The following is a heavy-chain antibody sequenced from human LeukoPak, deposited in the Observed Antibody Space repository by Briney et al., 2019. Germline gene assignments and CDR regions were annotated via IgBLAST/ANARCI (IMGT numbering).Heavy chain of an antibody. CDR2: IYTSGST. Sequence: PSETLSLTCTVSGGSISSYYWSWIRQPAGKGLEWIGRIYTSGSTNYNPSLKSRVTMSVDTSKNQFSLKLSSVTAADTAVYYCASGDYDSSGYAFWYWGQGTLVTVSS. J-gene: IGHJ4*02. V-gene: IGHV4-4*07. CDR3: ASGDYDSSGYAFWY. CDR1: GGSISSYY. D-gene: IGHD3-22*01.